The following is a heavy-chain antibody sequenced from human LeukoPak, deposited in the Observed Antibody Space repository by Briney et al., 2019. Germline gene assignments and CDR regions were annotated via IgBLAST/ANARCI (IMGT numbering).Heavy chain of an antibody. CDR2: ISRGGST. V-gene: IGHV4-4*02. J-gene: IGHJ4*02. D-gene: IGHD1-1*01. Sequence: SGTLSLTCTVSGDSISSTNWWSWVRQPPGKGLEWIGEISRGGSTNYNPSLKSRVTISVDKSNNQFSLKVNSVTAADAAVYYCARRGASHYNWQINYFDYWGQGTPVTVSS. CDR1: GDSISSTNW. CDR3: ARRGASHYNWQINYFDY.